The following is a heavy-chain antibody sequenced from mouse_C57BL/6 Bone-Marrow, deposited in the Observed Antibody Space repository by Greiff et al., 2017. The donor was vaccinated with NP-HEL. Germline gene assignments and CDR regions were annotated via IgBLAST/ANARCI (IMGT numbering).Heavy chain of an antibody. CDR1: GYTFTSHW. D-gene: IGHD1-1*01. Sequence: VQLQQSGPELVRPGASVKISCKAPGYTFTSHWIQWVGQRPGRGLGGIGGIFPGSGRPYYNEKFKGKATLTVDTSSSTAYMQLSSLTSEDSAVYFCARGLYYGSRENYFDYWGQGTTLTVSS. J-gene: IGHJ2*01. CDR3: ARGLYYGSRENYFDY. CDR2: IFPGSGRP. V-gene: IGHV1-56*01.